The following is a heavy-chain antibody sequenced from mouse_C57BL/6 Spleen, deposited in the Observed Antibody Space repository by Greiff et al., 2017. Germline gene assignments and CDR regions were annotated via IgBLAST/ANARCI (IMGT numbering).Heavy chain of an antibody. CDR1: GYTFTDYY. Sequence: VQLQQSGPELVKPGASVKISCKASGYTFTDYYMNWVKQSHGKSLEWIGDINPNNGGTSYNQKFKGKATLTVDKSSSTAYMELRSLTSEDSAVYYCARTFFADWGQGTLVTVSA. CDR2: INPNNGGT. J-gene: IGHJ3*01. CDR3: ARTFFAD. V-gene: IGHV1-26*01.